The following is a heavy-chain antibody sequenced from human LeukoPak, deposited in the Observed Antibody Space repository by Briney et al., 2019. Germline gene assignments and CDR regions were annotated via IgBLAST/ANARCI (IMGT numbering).Heavy chain of an antibody. CDR3: ARDLDRYSYGIFDY. CDR2: INAGNGNT. V-gene: IGHV1-3*01. J-gene: IGHJ4*02. D-gene: IGHD5-18*01. Sequence: GASVKVSCKASGYTFTNYAMHWVRQAAGQRLEWMGWINAGNGNTKYSQKFQGRVTITRDTSASTAYMELSSLRSEDTAVYYCARDLDRYSYGIFDYWGQGTLVTVSS. CDR1: GYTFTNYA.